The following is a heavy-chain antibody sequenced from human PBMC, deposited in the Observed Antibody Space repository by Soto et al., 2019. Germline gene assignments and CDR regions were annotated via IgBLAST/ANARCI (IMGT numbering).Heavy chain of an antibody. Sequence: QVQLQESGPGLVKPSQTLSLTCTVSGGSISSGGYYWSWIRQHPGKGLEWIGYIYYSGSTYYNPSLKSRVTISVDTSKNQFSLKLSSVTAADTAVYCCAGYQVRYHVEGDAFDIWGQGTMVTVSS. D-gene: IGHD3-16*02. V-gene: IGHV4-31*03. CDR3: AGYQVRYHVEGDAFDI. J-gene: IGHJ3*02. CDR2: IYYSGST. CDR1: GGSISSGGYY.